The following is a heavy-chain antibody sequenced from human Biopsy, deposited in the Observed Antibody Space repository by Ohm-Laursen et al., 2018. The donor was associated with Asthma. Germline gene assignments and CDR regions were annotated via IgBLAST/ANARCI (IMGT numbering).Heavy chain of an antibody. D-gene: IGHD4-23*01. CDR2: IPPDGHNK. CDR1: GFVFSQSG. J-gene: IGHJ3*02. CDR3: ARESGQDSGGTGAFDR. Sequence: SLRLSCAASGFVFSQSGMHWVRQAPGKGLEWVALIPPDGHNKYYKDSVKGRFTISRDNSKLRLYLEINSLRVEDSAVYYCARESGQDSGGTGAFDRWGQGIMVAVSS. V-gene: IGHV3-30*03.